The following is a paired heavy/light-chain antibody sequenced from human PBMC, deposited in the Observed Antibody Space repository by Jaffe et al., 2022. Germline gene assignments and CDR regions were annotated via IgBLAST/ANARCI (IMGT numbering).Light chain of an antibody. V-gene: IGKV3-20*01. Sequence: ELVLTQSPGTLSLSPGEGATLSCRASQSVSSRYWAWYQQKPGQPPRLLIYGASNRATGIPDRFSGSGSGTDFTLTISRLEPEDFALYYCQQYVNSPGTWTFGQGTKVEI. CDR2: GAS. CDR1: QSVSSRY. J-gene: IGKJ1*01. CDR3: QQYVNSPGTWT.
Heavy chain of an antibody. V-gene: IGHV4-38-2*01. CDR2: ICHSGST. Sequence: QVQLQESGPGLVKPSETLSLTCGVSASSVSSGHCWGWIRQPPGKGLEWIGTICHSGSTYYTPSYTSSLKTRVTISVDTSKNQFSLKLTSVTAADTAVYYCARSDLDDILTNYSFGYWGEGILVTVSS. J-gene: IGHJ4*02. CDR1: ASSVSSGHC. D-gene: IGHD3-9*01. CDR3: ARSDLDDILTNYSFGY.